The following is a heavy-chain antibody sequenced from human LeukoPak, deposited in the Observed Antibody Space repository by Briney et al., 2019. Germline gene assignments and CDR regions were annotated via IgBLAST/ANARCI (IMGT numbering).Heavy chain of an antibody. CDR1: GGSISSSSDY. CDR3: ARGGGWYEKDY. CDR2: IYHSGST. D-gene: IGHD6-19*01. V-gene: IGHV4-39*07. Sequence: PSETLSLTCTVSGGSISSSSDYWGRIRQPPGKGLEWIGSIYHSGSTYYNPSLKSRVTISVDTSKNQFSLKLSSVTAADTAVYYCARGGGWYEKDYWGQGTLVTVSS. J-gene: IGHJ4*02.